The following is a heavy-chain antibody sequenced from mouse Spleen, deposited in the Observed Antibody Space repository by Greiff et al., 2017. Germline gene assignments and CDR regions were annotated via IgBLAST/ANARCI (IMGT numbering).Heavy chain of an antibody. J-gene: IGHJ4*01. D-gene: IGHD1-1*01. Sequence: VKLMESGAELVKPGASVKLSCKASGYTFTEYTIHWVKQRSGQGLEWIGWFYPGSGSIKYNEKFKDKATLTADKSSSTAYMQLSSLTSDDSAVYFCARESSSYVYAMDYWGQGTSVTVSS. V-gene: IGHV1-62-2*01. CDR2: FYPGSGSI. CDR1: GYTFTEYT. CDR3: ARESSSYVYAMDY.